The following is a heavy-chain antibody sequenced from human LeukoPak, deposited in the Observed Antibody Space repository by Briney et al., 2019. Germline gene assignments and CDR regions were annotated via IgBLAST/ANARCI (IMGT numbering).Heavy chain of an antibody. CDR3: SRGLDSRKLGY. CDR1: GVSLTSDGQY. V-gene: IGHV4-31*03. D-gene: IGHD3-22*01. Sequence: AQTLSLTCTVSGVSLTSDGQYWTWIRQSPGKGLDVIGSSHPSGMLYNNPSLESRVTMSRDTSKNQFSLNLNSVTAAATAVYFCSRGLDSRKLGYWGQGILVTVSS. J-gene: IGHJ4*02. CDR2: SHPSGML.